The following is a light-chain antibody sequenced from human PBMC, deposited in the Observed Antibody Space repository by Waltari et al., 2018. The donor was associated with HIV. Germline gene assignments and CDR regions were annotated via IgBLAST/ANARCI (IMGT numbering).Light chain of an antibody. J-gene: IGLJ1*01. CDR3: ISYTSSHTQV. CDR2: DVN. Sequence: QSALTQPASVSGSPGQSVTISCTGTSSDVGAYNYVSWYQQHPGKAPKFMSYDVNRPPSVVSNRFSGSKSGHAASLTTSGLQAEDEAYYYCISYTSSHTQVCGSAAKVTGL. CDR1: SSDVGAYNY. V-gene: IGLV2-14*03.